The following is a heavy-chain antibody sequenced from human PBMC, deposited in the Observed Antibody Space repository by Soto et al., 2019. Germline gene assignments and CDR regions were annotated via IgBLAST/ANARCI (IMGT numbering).Heavy chain of an antibody. CDR2: IYWDDDK. D-gene: IGHD3-9*01. Sequence: QITLKESGPTLVKPTQTLTLTCTFSGFSLKTNEVGVGWIRQPPGKALEWLALIYWDDDKRYSPSLKSRLTTTKNTSKNHVVPTITNMDPEDTATYYFAHRVDWYYLNFWGQGTLVTVSS. V-gene: IGHV2-5*02. CDR1: GFSLKTNEVG. CDR3: AHRVDWYYLNF. J-gene: IGHJ4*02.